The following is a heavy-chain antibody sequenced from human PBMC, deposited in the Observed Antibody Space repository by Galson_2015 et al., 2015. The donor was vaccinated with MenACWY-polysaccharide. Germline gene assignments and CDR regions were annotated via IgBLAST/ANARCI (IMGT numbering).Heavy chain of an antibody. V-gene: IGHV3-7*01. CDR1: GFTFSGYW. D-gene: IGHD6-19*01. J-gene: IGHJ4*01. CDR2: IKQEGSEK. CDR3: ASAYSSFLFDY. Sequence: SLRLSCAASGFTFSGYWISWVRQAPGKGLEWVASIKQEGSEKYYVDSVKGRFTISRDNAKNSLYLQMNSLRAEDTAMYYCASAYSSFLFDYWGQGTLVTV.